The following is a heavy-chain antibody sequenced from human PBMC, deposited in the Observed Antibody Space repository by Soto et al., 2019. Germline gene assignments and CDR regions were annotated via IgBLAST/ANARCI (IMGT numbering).Heavy chain of an antibody. J-gene: IGHJ4*02. CDR3: ASYYYDSSGYPNPFDY. V-gene: IGHV1-69*13. D-gene: IGHD3-22*01. Sequence: SVKVSCKASGGTFSSYAISWVRQAPGQGLEWMGGIIPIFGTANYAQKFQGRVTITADESTSTAYMELSSLRSEDTAVYYCASYYYDSSGYPNPFDYWGQGTLVTSPQ. CDR2: IIPIFGTA. CDR1: GGTFSSYA.